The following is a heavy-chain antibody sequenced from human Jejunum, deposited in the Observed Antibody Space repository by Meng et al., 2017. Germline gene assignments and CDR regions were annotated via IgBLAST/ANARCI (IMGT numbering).Heavy chain of an antibody. Sequence: QVQLQQSGAGLVKPSQTLSLTWAISGDSVSSNSAAWNWIRQSPSRGLEWLGRTYYRSKYYNDYALSVKSRITINPDTSKNQFSLQLNSVTPEDTAIYYCARDWGDVRGGFDFWGQGTLVTVSS. CDR3: ARDWGDVRGGFDF. D-gene: IGHD3-10*02. J-gene: IGHJ4*02. V-gene: IGHV6-1*01. CDR2: TYYRSKYYN. CDR1: GDSVSSNSAA.